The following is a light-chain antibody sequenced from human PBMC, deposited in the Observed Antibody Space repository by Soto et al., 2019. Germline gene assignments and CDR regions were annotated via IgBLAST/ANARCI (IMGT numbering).Light chain of an antibody. V-gene: IGKV1-5*01. Sequence: TQSPGTLSVSPGDRVTLSCRASQSISSWLAWYQQKPGKAPKLLIYDASSLESGVPSRFSGSGSGTEFTLTISSLQPDDFATYYCQQYNSYWTFGQGTKVDIK. CDR2: DAS. CDR1: QSISSW. J-gene: IGKJ1*01. CDR3: QQYNSYWT.